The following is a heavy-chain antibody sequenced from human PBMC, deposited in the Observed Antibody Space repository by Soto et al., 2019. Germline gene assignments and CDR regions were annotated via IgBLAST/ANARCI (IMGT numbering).Heavy chain of an antibody. CDR2: IWYDGSNK. D-gene: IGHD3-16*01. J-gene: IGHJ6*02. CDR3: AIYEGTGLMDV. CDR1: GFTFSSDG. Sequence: QVQLVESGGGVVQPGRSLRLSCAASGFTFSSDGMHWVRLAPGKGLEWVAVIWYDGSNKYYADSVKGRFTISRDNSKNTLYPQMNSLRAEDTAVYYCAIYEGTGLMDVWGQGTTVTVSS. V-gene: IGHV3-33*01.